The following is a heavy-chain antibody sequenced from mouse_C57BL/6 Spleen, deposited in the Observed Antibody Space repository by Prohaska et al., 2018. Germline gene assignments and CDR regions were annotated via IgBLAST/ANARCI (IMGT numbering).Heavy chain of an antibody. D-gene: IGHD1-1*01. Sequence: KISCKASGYTFTDYYMNWVKQSHGKSLEWIGDINPNNGGTSYNQKFKGKATLTVYKSSSTAYMELRSLTSDDSAVYYCARSHYYGSSYCDYWGQGTTLTVSS. CDR3: ARSHYYGSSYCDY. V-gene: IGHV1-26*01. CDR1: GYTFTDYY. CDR2: INPNNGGT. J-gene: IGHJ2*01.